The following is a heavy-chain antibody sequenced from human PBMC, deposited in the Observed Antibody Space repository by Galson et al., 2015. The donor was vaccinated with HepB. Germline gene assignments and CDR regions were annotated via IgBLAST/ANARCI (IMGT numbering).Heavy chain of an antibody. D-gene: IGHD3-10*01. CDR2: INPTGGST. Sequence: SVKVSCKASGYTFSNYYLHWVRQAPGQGLEWMGIINPTGGSTNYAKKFQGRVTMTRDTSTTTIYMELSSLRSEDTAMYYCARGSGSGSFRPFDIWGQGTMVTVSS. CDR3: ARGSGSGSFRPFDI. CDR1: GYTFSNYY. V-gene: IGHV1-46*03. J-gene: IGHJ3*02.